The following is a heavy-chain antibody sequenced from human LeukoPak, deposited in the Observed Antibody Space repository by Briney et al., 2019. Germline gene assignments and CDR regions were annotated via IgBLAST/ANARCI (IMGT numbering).Heavy chain of an antibody. CDR2: IYYSGST. CDR1: GGSISSSSYY. D-gene: IGHD6-6*01. Sequence: PSETLSLTCTVSGGSISSSSYYWGWIRQPPGKGLEWIGSIYYSGSTYYNPSLKSRVTISVDTSKNQFSLKLSSVTAADTAVYYCARHTALYRLAARQVYYYYMDVWGKGTTVTVSS. J-gene: IGHJ6*03. CDR3: ARHTALYRLAARQVYYYYMDV. V-gene: IGHV4-39*01.